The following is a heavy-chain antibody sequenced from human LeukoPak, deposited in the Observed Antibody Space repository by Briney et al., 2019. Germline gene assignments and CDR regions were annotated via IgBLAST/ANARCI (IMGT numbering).Heavy chain of an antibody. CDR1: GFTFSSYA. D-gene: IGHD2-2*01. Sequence: GGSLRLSCAASGFTFSSYAMSWVRQAPGKGLEWVSAISGGGGSTYYADSVKGRFTISRDNSKNTLYLQMNSLRAEDTAVYYCAKGIVVVPAAPFDYWGQGTLVTVSS. CDR2: ISGGGGST. CDR3: AKGIVVVPAAPFDY. J-gene: IGHJ4*02. V-gene: IGHV3-23*01.